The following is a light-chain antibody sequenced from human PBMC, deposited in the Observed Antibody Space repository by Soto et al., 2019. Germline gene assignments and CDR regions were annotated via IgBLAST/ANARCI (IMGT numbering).Light chain of an antibody. CDR3: QQYSGYSLFT. CDR1: QSISGW. Sequence: DIPLTQSPSTLSASVGDRVTITCRASQSISGWLAWYQQRPGKVPKLLIYDASSLKSGVPSRFSGSGSGTEFTLTIGGLQPDDFATYYCQQYSGYSLFTFGPGTVVDIK. V-gene: IGKV1-5*01. J-gene: IGKJ3*01. CDR2: DAS.